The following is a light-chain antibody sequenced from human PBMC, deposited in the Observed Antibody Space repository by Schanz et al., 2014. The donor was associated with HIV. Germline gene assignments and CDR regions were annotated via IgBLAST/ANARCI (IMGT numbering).Light chain of an antibody. CDR1: QSVSSSY. J-gene: IGKJ2*01. CDR2: GAS. V-gene: IGKV3D-7*01. Sequence: EIVLTQSPGTLSLSPGERATLSCRASQSVSSSYLAWYQQKPGQAPRLLIFGASTRATGIPARFSGSVSGTDFTLTNSSLQSEDVAFYYCERDNNLAVYTFCHWTKLEIK. CDR3: ERDNNLAVYT.